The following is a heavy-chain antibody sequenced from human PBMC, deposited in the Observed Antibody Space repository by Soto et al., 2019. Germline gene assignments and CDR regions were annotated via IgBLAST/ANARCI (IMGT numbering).Heavy chain of an antibody. CDR2: IHFSGST. V-gene: IGHV4-59*01. Sequence: PSETLSLTCTVSGGSISGYYWSWIRQFPGKGLEWIGYIHFSGSTDYNPSLKSRVTISVDTSKNQFSLNMNSVTAADTAVYYCARRLFGSGWTLDSCGRGALVTVSS. CDR1: GGSISGYY. J-gene: IGHJ4*02. D-gene: IGHD6-19*01. CDR3: ARRLFGSGWTLDS.